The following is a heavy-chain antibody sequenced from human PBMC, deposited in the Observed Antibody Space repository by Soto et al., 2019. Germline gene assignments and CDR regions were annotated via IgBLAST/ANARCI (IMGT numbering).Heavy chain of an antibody. CDR1: GFTFSSYN. J-gene: IGHJ4*02. CDR3: ARLSITAWQSPSDY. D-gene: IGHD6-6*01. V-gene: IGHV3-21*01. CDR2: ITSGGRNM. Sequence: GGSLRLSCAASGFTFSSYNMQWVRQAPGRGLEWVSSITSGGRNMYYADSVKGRFTMSRDNAKNSLYLQMNSLRVEDTAVYYCARLSITAWQSPSDYWGLGTLVTVSS.